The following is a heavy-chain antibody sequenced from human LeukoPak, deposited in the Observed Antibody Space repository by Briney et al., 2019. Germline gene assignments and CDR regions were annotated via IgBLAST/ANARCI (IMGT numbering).Heavy chain of an antibody. J-gene: IGHJ5*02. CDR1: GFIFSTYW. D-gene: IGHD2-8*01. V-gene: IGHV3-74*01. CDR2: INSDGSST. CDR3: ARARLMNWFDP. Sequence: PGGSLGLSCAASGFIFSTYWMHWVRQAPGKGLVWVSRINSDGSSTNYADSVKGRFIISRDNAKNTLYLQMNSLRADDTAVYYCARARLMNWFDPWGLGTLVIVSS.